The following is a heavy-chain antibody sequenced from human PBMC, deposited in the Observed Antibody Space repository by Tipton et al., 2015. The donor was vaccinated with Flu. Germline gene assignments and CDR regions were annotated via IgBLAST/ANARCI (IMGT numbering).Heavy chain of an antibody. V-gene: IGHV4-38-2*02. CDR2: IYQSGTT. CDR1: GHSISSGYY. J-gene: IGHJ4*02. CDR3: ARSPGYYFDY. Sequence: TLSLTCTVSGHSISSGYYWGWIRQPPGKGLEWIGSIYQSGTTYYNPSLKSRVTISVDMSKNQFSLKLNSVTAADTAVYYCARSPGYYFDYWGQGTLVTVSS.